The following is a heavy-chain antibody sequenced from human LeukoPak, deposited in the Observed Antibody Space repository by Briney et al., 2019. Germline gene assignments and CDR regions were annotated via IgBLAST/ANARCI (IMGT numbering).Heavy chain of an antibody. J-gene: IGHJ3*02. V-gene: IGHV5-51*01. CDR2: IYPGDSDT. CDR1: GYSFTSYW. D-gene: IGHD2-2*02. Sequence: GESLKISCKGSGYSFTSYWIGWVRQMPGKGLEWMGIIYPGDSDTRYSPSFQGQVTISADKSISTAYLQWSSLKASDTAMYYCARAYGYCSSTSCYNAFDIWGQGTMVTVSS. CDR3: ARAYGYCSSTSCYNAFDI.